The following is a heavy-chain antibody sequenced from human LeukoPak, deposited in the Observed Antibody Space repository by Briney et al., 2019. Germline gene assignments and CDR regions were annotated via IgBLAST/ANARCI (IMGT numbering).Heavy chain of an antibody. D-gene: IGHD6-19*01. CDR1: GGSISSSNW. CDR3: AREVRIAVAGTIVRFDP. CDR2: IYHSGST. V-gene: IGHV4-4*02. J-gene: IGHJ5*02. Sequence: PSETLSLTCAVSGGSISSSNWWSWVRQPPGKGLEWIGEIYHSGSTNYNPSLKSRVTISVDKSKNQFSLKLSSVTAADTAVYYCAREVRIAVAGTIVRFDPWAREPWSPSPQ.